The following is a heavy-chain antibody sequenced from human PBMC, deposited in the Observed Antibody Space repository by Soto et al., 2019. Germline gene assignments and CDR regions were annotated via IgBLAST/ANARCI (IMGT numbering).Heavy chain of an antibody. V-gene: IGHV3-43*01. CDR3: AKDSKSQEDDFWSGYYNSYYYYGMDV. Sequence: GGSLRLSCAASGFTFDDYTMHWVRQAPGKGLEWVSLISWDGGSTYYADSVKGRFTISRDKSKNSLYLQMNSLRTEDTALYYCAKDSKSQEDDFWSGYYNSYYYYGMDVWGQGTTVTVSS. CDR1: GFTFDDYT. J-gene: IGHJ6*02. CDR2: ISWDGGST. D-gene: IGHD3-3*01.